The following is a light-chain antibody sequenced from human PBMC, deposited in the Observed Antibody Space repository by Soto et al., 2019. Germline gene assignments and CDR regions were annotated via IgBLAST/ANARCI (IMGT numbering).Light chain of an antibody. CDR2: ATS. J-gene: IGKJ2*03. Sequence: EIVLTQSPGTLSLSLGERPTPSSRASQGVSGNNFACDQQKPGQPPRLLIYATSSRATGIPDRFSGSGSGTDFTLTISRLEPEDFAVYYCQQYGNSPRYSFGQGTKLEIK. V-gene: IGKV3-20*01. CDR3: QQYGNSPRYS. CDR1: QGVSGNN.